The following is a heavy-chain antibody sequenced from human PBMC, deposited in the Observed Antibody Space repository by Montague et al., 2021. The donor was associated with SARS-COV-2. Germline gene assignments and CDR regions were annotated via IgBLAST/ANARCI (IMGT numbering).Heavy chain of an antibody. CDR2: LYSDVDGP. CDR3: AKAPDDSSGYHYAAVDF. V-gene: IGHV3-23*03. CDR1: GFTFGSYA. J-gene: IGHJ4*02. Sequence: SLRLSCAASGFTFGSYAMSWVRQAPGGGLEWVSALYSDVDGPYYADSVKGRFTISRDNFRNTLYLQMNSLRAEDTAVYYCAKAPDDSSGYHYAAVDFWGQGTLVTVSS. D-gene: IGHD3-22*01.